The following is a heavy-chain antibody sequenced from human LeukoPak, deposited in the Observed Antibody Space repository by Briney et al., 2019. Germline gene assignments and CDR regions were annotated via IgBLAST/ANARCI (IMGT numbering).Heavy chain of an antibody. CDR1: GYTLTGYY. CDR3: ARDIPNWVYWYFDL. CDR2: INPNSGGT. V-gene: IGHV1-2*02. Sequence: ASVKVSCKASGYTLTGYYMHWVRQAPGQGLEWMGWINPNSGGTNYAQKFQGRVTMTRDTSISTAYMELNRLRSDDTAVYYCARDIPNWVYWYFDLWGRGTLVTVSS. J-gene: IGHJ2*01. D-gene: IGHD7-27*01.